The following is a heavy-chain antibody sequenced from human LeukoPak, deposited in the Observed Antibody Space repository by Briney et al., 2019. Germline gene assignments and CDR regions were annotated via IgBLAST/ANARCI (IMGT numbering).Heavy chain of an antibody. V-gene: IGHV3-21*01. CDR3: ARGRMETYYYDSSGYTTADY. Sequence: PGGSLRLSCAASGFTFSSYSMNWVRQAPGKGLEWVSSISSSSSYIYYADSVKGRFTISRDNAKNSLYLQMNSLRAEDTAVYYCARGRMETYYYDSSGYTTADYWGQGTLVTVSS. J-gene: IGHJ4*02. CDR2: ISSSSSYI. D-gene: IGHD3-22*01. CDR1: GFTFSSYS.